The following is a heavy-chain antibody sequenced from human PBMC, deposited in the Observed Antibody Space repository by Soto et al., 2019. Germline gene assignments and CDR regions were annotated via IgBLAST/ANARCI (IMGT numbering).Heavy chain of an antibody. CDR1: GFTFSSYA. CDR2: ISGSGGST. V-gene: IGHV3-23*01. D-gene: IGHD1-26*01. Sequence: GGSLRLSCAAPGFTFSSYAMSWVRQAPGKGLEWVSAISGSGGSTYYADSVKGRFTISRDNSKNTLYLQMNSLRAEDTAVYYCAKDPARYYIQNWFDPWGQGTLVTVSS. CDR3: AKDPARYYIQNWFDP. J-gene: IGHJ5*02.